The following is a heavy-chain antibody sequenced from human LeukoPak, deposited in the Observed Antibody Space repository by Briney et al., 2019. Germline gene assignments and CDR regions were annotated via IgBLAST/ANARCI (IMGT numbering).Heavy chain of an antibody. D-gene: IGHD3-9*01. CDR2: ISGSGGST. V-gene: IGHV3-23*01. Sequence: GGSLRLSCAASGFTFSSYGMSWVRQAPGKGLEWVSAISGSGGSTYYADSVKGRFTISRDNSKNTLYLQMNSLRAEVTAVYYCAKDHVRYFVAGYWGQGTLVTVSS. CDR1: GFTFSSYG. CDR3: AKDHVRYFVAGY. J-gene: IGHJ4*02.